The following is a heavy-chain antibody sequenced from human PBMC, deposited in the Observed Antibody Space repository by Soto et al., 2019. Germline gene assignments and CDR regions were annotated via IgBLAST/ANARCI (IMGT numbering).Heavy chain of an antibody. CDR3: ARTYRYYYDSSGYYGAFDI. CDR2: IYHSGST. D-gene: IGHD3-22*01. CDR1: GGSISRGGYS. J-gene: IGHJ3*02. Sequence: SYTLSLTCAVSGGSISRGGYSWSWIRQPPGKGLEWIGYIYHSGSTYYNPSLKSRVTISVDRSKNQFSLKLSSVTAADTAVYYSARTYRYYYDSSGYYGAFDIWGQGRMGDVS. V-gene: IGHV4-30-2*01.